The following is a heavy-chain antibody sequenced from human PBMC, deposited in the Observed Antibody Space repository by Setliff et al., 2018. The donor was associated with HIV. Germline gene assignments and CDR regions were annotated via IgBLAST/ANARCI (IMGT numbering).Heavy chain of an antibody. D-gene: IGHD3-16*01. CDR1: GASMSSGDCY. V-gene: IGHV4-30-4*08. CDR3: VHSLLGAPMVDY. CDR2: IYYSGNS. Sequence: SETLSLTCTVSGASMSSGDCYWSWIRQPPGKGLEWIGYIYYSGNSYYNPSLKSRVTLSVDTSKNQFSLKVNSVTAADTAVYYCVHSLLGAPMVDYWGQGTLVTVSS. J-gene: IGHJ4*02.